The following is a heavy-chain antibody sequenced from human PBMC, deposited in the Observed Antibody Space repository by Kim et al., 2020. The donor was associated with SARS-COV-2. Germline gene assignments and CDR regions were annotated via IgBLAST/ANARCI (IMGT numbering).Heavy chain of an antibody. CDR3: ASHYDFWSGYFQFDP. CDR2: IYYSGST. CDR1: GGSISSYY. V-gene: IGHV4-59*13. J-gene: IGHJ5*02. Sequence: SETLSLTCTVSGGSISSYYWSWIRQPPGKGLEWIGYIYYSGSTNYNPSLKSRVTISVDTSKNQFSLKLSSVTAADTAVYYCASHYDFWSGYFQFDPWGQGTLVTVSS. D-gene: IGHD3-3*01.